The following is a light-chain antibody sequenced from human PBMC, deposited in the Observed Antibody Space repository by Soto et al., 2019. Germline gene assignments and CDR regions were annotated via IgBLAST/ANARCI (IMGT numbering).Light chain of an antibody. CDR2: GAS. Sequence: DIQMTQSPSSLSASVGDRVTITCRAGQSITSYLNWYQQKPGKAPKLLIYGASTLQSGVPSRFSGSGSGTDFTLTISSLQPEDVATYYCQQSDSTPITFGQGTRLEIK. V-gene: IGKV1-39*01. CDR1: QSITSY. CDR3: QQSDSTPIT. J-gene: IGKJ5*01.